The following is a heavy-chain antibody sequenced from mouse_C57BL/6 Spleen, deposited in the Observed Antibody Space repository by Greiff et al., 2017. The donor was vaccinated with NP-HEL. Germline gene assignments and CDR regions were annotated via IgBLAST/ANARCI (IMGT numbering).Heavy chain of an antibody. J-gene: IGHJ4*01. D-gene: IGHD2-10*02. Sequence: EVQGVESGGGLVQPGGSLKLSCAASGFTFSDYYMYWVRQTPEKRLEWVAYISNGGGSTYYPDTVKGRFTISRDNAKNTLYLQMSRLKSEDTAMYYCARRYGNYEGYAMDDWGQGTSVTVSS. CDR3: ARRYGNYEGYAMDD. V-gene: IGHV5-12*01. CDR1: GFTFSDYY. CDR2: ISNGGGST.